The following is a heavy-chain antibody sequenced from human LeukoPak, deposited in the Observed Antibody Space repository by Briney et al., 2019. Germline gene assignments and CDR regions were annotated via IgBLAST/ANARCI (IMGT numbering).Heavy chain of an antibody. Sequence: SETLFLTCTVSGGSISSYYWSWIRQPPGKGLEWIGYIYYSGSTNYNPSLKSRVTISVDTSKNQFSLKLSSVTAADTAVYYCARARWVSLPFHWGQGTLVTVSS. J-gene: IGHJ4*02. CDR3: ARARWVSLPFH. D-gene: IGHD1-26*01. V-gene: IGHV4-59*01. CDR1: GGSISSYY. CDR2: IYYSGST.